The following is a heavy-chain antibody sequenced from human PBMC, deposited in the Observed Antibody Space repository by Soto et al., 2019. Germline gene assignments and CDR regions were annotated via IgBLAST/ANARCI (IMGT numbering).Heavy chain of an antibody. V-gene: IGHV1-46*01. CDR2: INPSGDST. CDR1: GYTFTSYF. Sequence: ASVKVSCKASGYTFTSYFMHWVRQAPGQGLEWMGVINPSGDSTTYAQKFQGRVTMTRDTSTSTDYMELSSLRSEDTAVYYCARDNSRYYGSGLLAWWSDPWGQAPLLSLS. D-gene: IGHD3-10*01. CDR3: ARDNSRYYGSGLLAWWSDP. J-gene: IGHJ5*02.